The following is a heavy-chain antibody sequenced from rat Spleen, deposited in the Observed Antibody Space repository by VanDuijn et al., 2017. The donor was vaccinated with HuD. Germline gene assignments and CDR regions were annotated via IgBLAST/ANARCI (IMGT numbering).Heavy chain of an antibody. J-gene: IGHJ4*01. Sequence: EVQLVESGGGLVQPGRSLKLSCAASGFTFSDCYMAWVRQAPTKGLEWVATISYDGSSTYYRDSVKGRFTVSRNNAKSTLYLEMDSLRSEDTATYYCARHNSGYGVMDAWGQGASVTVSS. CDR3: ARHNSGYGVMDA. V-gene: IGHV5-7*01. CDR2: ISYDGSST. D-gene: IGHD4-3*01. CDR1: GFTFSDCY.